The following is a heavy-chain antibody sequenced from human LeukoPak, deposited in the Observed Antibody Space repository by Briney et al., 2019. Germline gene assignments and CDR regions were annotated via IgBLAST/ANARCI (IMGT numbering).Heavy chain of an antibody. V-gene: IGHV1-2*02. CDR1: EYTFTDYY. J-gene: IGHJ4*02. CDR2: INPNSGAT. CDR3: ARDRSTGRELRRYFDP. Sequence: ASVEVSCKASEYTFTDYYIHWVRQAPGQGLEWMGWINPNSGATNYAQKFQGRVTMTRDTSITTAYMQLTRPTSDDTALYYCARDRSTGRELRRYFDPWGQGALVAVSS. D-gene: IGHD2-2*01.